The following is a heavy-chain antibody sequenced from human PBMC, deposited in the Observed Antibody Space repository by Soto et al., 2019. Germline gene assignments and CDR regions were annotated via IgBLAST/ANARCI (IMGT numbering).Heavy chain of an antibody. CDR3: ARGRTGYSYARY. CDR1: GFTFSSYW. V-gene: IGHV3-7*03. D-gene: IGHD5-18*01. CDR2: IKQDGSEK. J-gene: IGHJ4*02. Sequence: RRLSCAASGFTFSSYWMSWVRQAPGKGLEWVANIKQDGSEKYYVDSVKGRFTISRDNAKNSPYLQMNSLRAEDTAVYYCARGRTGYSYARYWGQGTLVTVYS.